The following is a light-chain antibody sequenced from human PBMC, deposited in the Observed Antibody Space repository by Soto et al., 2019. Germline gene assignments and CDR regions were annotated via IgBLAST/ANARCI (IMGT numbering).Light chain of an antibody. Sequence: EVVVTQSPATLSVSPGERATLSCVSIHIVSSNLAWYQQKPGQAPRLLIYDASNRATGIPARFSGSGSGTEFTLTISGLQSEDFAVYFCQQYPHWPPITFAPGTRLEIK. CDR2: DAS. J-gene: IGKJ5*01. CDR3: QQYPHWPPIT. CDR1: HIVSSN. V-gene: IGKV3D-15*01.